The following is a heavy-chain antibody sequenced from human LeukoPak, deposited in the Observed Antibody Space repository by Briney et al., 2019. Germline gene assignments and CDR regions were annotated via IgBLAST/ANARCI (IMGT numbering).Heavy chain of an antibody. CDR1: GYTFTTYD. CDR2: MNPNSGNT. J-gene: IGHJ5*02. CDR3: ARGPNKSDGGNSGSAWFDP. D-gene: IGHD4-23*01. Sequence: ASVKVSCKASGYTFTTYDINWVRQATGQGLEWMGWMNPNSGNTGYAQKFQGRVTMTRNTTISTAYMELRSLRSEDTAVYYCARGPNKSDGGNSGSAWFDPWGQGTLVTVSS. V-gene: IGHV1-8*01.